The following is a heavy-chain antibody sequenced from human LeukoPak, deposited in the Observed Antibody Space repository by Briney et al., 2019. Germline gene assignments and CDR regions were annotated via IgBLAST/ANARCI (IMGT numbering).Heavy chain of an antibody. V-gene: IGHV3-43*01. Sequence: GGSLRLSCSASGFPFGDFTMHWVRHAPGKGLEWVSLVTWDGGNTYYADSVKGRFTISRDNSRNSLFLQMDSLRTEDTALYYCAKAADYYDTSGYVDYWGQGTLVAVSS. CDR2: VTWDGGNT. CDR1: GFPFGDFT. J-gene: IGHJ4*01. D-gene: IGHD3-22*01. CDR3: AKAADYYDTSGYVDY.